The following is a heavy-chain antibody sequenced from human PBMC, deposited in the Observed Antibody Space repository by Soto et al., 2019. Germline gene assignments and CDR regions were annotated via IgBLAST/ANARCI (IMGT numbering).Heavy chain of an antibody. V-gene: IGHV3-23*01. CDR2: ISGSGGST. CDR1: GFTFSSYA. CDR3: ANGVRGPGSRDAFDI. D-gene: IGHD3-10*01. Sequence: EVQLLESGGGLVQPGGSLRLSCAASGFTFSSYAMSWVRQAPGKGLVWVSAISGSGGSTYYADSVKGRFTISRDNSKNTLYLQMNSLRAEDTAVYYCANGVRGPGSRDAFDIWGQGTMVTFSS. J-gene: IGHJ3*02.